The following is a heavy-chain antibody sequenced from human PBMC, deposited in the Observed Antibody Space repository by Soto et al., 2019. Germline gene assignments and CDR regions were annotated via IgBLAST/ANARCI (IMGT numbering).Heavy chain of an antibody. CDR2: ISGSGGST. Sequence: GGSLRLSCAASGFTFSSYSMNWVRQAPGKGLEWVSGISGSGGSTYYADSVKGRLTISRDNSKNMLYLQMSSLRAEDTAVYYCAKQPSSNLSIWGQGTLVTVSS. J-gene: IGHJ4*02. CDR3: AKQPSSNLSI. CDR1: GFTFSSYS. D-gene: IGHD6-13*01. V-gene: IGHV3-23*01.